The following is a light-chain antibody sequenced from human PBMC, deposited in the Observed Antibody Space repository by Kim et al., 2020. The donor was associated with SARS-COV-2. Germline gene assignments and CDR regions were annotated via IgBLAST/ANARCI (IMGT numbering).Light chain of an antibody. CDR1: QSVSSRY. CDR3: QQSGSAPWG. Sequence: SPGDRATLSCSASQSVSSRYLAWYQQRPGRAPRLLIHDASTRATGIPDRFSGSGSGTDYTLTINRLEPEDFAVYYCQQSGSAPWGFGQGTKVDIK. V-gene: IGKV3-20*01. CDR2: DAS. J-gene: IGKJ1*01.